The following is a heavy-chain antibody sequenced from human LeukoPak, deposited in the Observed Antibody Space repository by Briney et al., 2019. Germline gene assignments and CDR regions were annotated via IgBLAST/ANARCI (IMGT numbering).Heavy chain of an antibody. CDR2: INYSGST. J-gene: IGHJ4*02. CDR1: GGPISSSRYY. D-gene: IGHD3-10*01. V-gene: IGHV4-39*01. Sequence: SEPLSLTCTVSGGPISSSRYYWGWIRQPPGRGLEWIGSINYSGSTYYNPSLKSRVTISVDTSKNQFSLKLSSVTAADTAVYYCARLSPYLGSGSSAFPDDFWGQGTLVTVSS. CDR3: ARLSPYLGSGSSAFPDDF.